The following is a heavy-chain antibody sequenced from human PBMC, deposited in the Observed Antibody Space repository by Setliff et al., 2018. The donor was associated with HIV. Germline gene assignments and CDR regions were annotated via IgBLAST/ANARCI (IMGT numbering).Heavy chain of an antibody. CDR3: TRSTVDLYYYYYYYMDV. D-gene: IGHD3-9*01. Sequence: ASVKVSCKASGYTFTSYYMHWVRQAPGQGLEWMGIINPSGGSTNYAQKFQGRVTMTRDTSTSTVYMELTSLRSEDTAVYYCTRSTVDLYYYYYYYMDVWGKGTTVTVSS. V-gene: IGHV1-46*03. J-gene: IGHJ6*03. CDR2: INPSGGST. CDR1: GYTFTSYY.